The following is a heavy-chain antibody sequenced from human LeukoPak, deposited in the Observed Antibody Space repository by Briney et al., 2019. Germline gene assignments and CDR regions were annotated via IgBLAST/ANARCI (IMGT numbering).Heavy chain of an antibody. CDR3: ARGGGCSSTSCYPEYYYMDV. V-gene: IGHV4-30-2*04. J-gene: IGHJ6*03. D-gene: IGHD2-2*01. Sequence: SRVTISVDTSKNQFSLKLSSVTAADTAVYYCARGGGCSSTSCYPEYYYMDVWGKGTTVTVSS.